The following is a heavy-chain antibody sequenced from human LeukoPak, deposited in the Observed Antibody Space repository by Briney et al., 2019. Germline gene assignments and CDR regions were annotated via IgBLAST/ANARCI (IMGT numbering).Heavy chain of an antibody. Sequence: SETLSLTCTVSGGSISSGGYYWSWIRQHPGKGLEWIGYIYYSGSTYYNPSLKSRVTISVDTSKNQFSLKLSSVTAADTAVYYCTRVGSRDYVWGSYRALYYVDYRGQGTLVTVSS. D-gene: IGHD3-16*02. CDR3: TRVGSRDYVWGSYRALYYVDY. CDR2: IYYSGST. CDR1: GGSISSGGYY. J-gene: IGHJ4*02. V-gene: IGHV4-31*03.